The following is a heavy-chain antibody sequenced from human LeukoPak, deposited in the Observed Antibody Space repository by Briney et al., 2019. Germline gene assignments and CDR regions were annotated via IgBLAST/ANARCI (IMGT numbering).Heavy chain of an antibody. CDR3: SRDWLVRFLDY. D-gene: IGHD6-19*01. CDR2: IWYDGSNT. CDR1: GFTFSSYG. J-gene: IGHJ4*02. Sequence: GGSLRLSCAASGFTFSSYGMHWVRQAPGKGLEWVSVIWYDGSNTYYADSVKGRFTISRDNSKNALYLQMNSLRAEDTAVYYCSRDWLVRFLDYWGQGTLVTVSS. V-gene: IGHV3-33*01.